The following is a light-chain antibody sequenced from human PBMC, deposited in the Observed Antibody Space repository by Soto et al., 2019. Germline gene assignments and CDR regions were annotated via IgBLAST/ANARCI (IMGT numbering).Light chain of an antibody. CDR2: GAS. V-gene: IGKV3-15*01. J-gene: IGKJ1*01. CDR3: QHRSNWPSWT. Sequence: EIVMTQSPATLSVSPGETATLSCRASQSVSNNVAWYQQKPGQAPRLLILGASTRATGIPARFSGSGSGTDFTLTISSLETEDLAVYYCQHRSNWPSWTFGAGTKVDIK. CDR1: QSVSNN.